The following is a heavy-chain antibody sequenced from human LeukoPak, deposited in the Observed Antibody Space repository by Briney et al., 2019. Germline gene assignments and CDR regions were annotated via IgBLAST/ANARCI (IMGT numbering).Heavy chain of an antibody. CDR3: ASHSGSYYYYFDY. CDR1: GFTFSSYA. J-gene: IGHJ4*02. V-gene: IGHV3-30-3*01. Sequence: GGSLRLSCAASGFTFSSYAMSWVRQAPGKGLEWVAVISYDGSNKYYADSVKGRFTISRDNSKNTLYLQMNSLRAEDTAVYYCASHSGSYYYYFDYWGQGTLVTVSS. D-gene: IGHD1-26*01. CDR2: ISYDGSNK.